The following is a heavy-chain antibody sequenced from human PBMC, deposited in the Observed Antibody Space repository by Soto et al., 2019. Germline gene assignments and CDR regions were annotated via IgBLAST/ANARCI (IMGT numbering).Heavy chain of an antibody. CDR3: AHIDPEIVTVGGHGGFDY. V-gene: IGHV2-5*02. J-gene: IGHJ4*02. CDR2: IYWDDDK. CDR1: GFSLTSGVG. D-gene: IGHD5-12*01. Sequence: QITLKESGPTLVRPPQTLTLTCTFSGFSLTSGVGVGWIRQPPGKALEWLALIYWDDDKRYSPSLKNRLTSTKDTSKKQVALTMNNVGPVDTATYFCAHIDPEIVTVGGHGGFDYWGQGTLVTVSS.